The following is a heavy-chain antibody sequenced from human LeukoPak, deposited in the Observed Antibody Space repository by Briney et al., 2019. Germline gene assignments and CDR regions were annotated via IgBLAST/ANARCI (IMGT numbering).Heavy chain of an antibody. CDR1: GLTVSSNY. CDR3: ARGGDSSGSVRTAFDI. Sequence: GGSLRLTCAASGLTVSSNYRSWVRQAPGKGLYWVSVINSGSSTYYADSVKGRFTISRDNSKNTLYLQMNSLRAEDTAVYYCARGGDSSGSVRTAFDIWGQGTMVTVSS. D-gene: IGHD3-22*01. J-gene: IGHJ3*02. CDR2: INSGSST. V-gene: IGHV3-53*01.